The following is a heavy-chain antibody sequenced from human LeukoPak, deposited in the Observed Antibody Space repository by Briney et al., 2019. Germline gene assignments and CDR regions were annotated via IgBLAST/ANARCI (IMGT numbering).Heavy chain of an antibody. CDR2: IYPGDSDT. V-gene: IGHV5-51*01. CDR3: ARHRFEAYTSSLRYNYYYYYMDV. D-gene: IGHD6-6*01. CDR1: GYSFTSYW. Sequence: RGESLKISCKGSGYSFTSYWIGWVRQMPGKGLEWMGIIYPGDSDTRYSPSFQGQVTISADKSISTAYLQWSSLKASDTAMYYCARHRFEAYTSSLRYNYYYYYMDVWGKGTTVTVSS. J-gene: IGHJ6*03.